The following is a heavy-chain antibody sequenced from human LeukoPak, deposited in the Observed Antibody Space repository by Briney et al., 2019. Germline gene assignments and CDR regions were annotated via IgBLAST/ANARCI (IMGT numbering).Heavy chain of an antibody. CDR1: GFTFSSYA. D-gene: IGHD3-22*01. Sequence: GGSLRLSCTASGFTFSSYAMSWVRQAPGKGLEWVSALSGSGGNTYYADSVKGRFTISRDNSKNTLYLQMNSLRAEDTAVYYCARGRGYDGSDYYYGFFDYWGQGTLVTVSS. CDR3: ARGRGYDGSDYYYGFFDY. CDR2: LSGSGGNT. J-gene: IGHJ4*02. V-gene: IGHV3-23*01.